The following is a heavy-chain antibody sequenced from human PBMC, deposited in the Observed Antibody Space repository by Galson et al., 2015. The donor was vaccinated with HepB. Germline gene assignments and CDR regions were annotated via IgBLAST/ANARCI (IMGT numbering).Heavy chain of an antibody. V-gene: IGHV3-7*03. Sequence: SLRLSCAASGFTFSRYWMAWARQAPGKGLEWVANIKGDESEKNYVDSVKGRFTISRDNAKNSLHLQINSLTAEDTAVYYCARWVYFNVDYWGQGTLATVSS. D-gene: IGHD2-8*01. CDR1: GFTFSRYW. J-gene: IGHJ4*02. CDR2: IKGDESEK. CDR3: ARWVYFNVDY.